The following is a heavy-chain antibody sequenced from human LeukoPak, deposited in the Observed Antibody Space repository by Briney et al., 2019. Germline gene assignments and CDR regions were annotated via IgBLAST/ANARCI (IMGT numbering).Heavy chain of an antibody. D-gene: IGHD3-10*01. CDR1: AYTFSTYL. CDR2: IDPSSGST. J-gene: IGHJ5*02. CDR3: ARDLGLRGVTNWFDP. Sequence: ASVKVSCKASAYTFSTYLLHWVRQAPLQGLEWMGMIDPSSGSTGYAQKFQGRVTMTRDTSTSTVYMELSSLGSEDTATYYCARDLGLRGVTNWFDPWGQGTLITVSS. V-gene: IGHV1-46*01.